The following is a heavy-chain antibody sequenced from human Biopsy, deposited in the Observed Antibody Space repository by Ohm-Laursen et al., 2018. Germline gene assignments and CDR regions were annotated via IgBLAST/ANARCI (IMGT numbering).Heavy chain of an antibody. Sequence: SLRLSCAASGFTFSNYGMQWVRQAPGKGLEWVSSISASSSYIHYADSVKGRFTVSRDNAKNSLYLQMNSLRAADTAIYYCATELLPPGVGGPWLDSWGQGTPVTVSS. D-gene: IGHD3-16*01. V-gene: IGHV3-21*06. CDR2: ISASSSYI. J-gene: IGHJ5*01. CDR3: ATELLPPGVGGPWLDS. CDR1: GFTFSNYG.